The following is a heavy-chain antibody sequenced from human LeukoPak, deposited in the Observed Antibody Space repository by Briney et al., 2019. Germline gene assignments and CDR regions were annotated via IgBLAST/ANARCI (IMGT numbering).Heavy chain of an antibody. Sequence: ASVKVPCKASGYTFTGYYMHWVRQAPGQGLEWMGRINPNSGGTNYAQKFQGRVTMTRDTSISTAYMELSRLRSDDTAVYYCASWSSSSPGPFDYWGQGTLVTVSS. V-gene: IGHV1-2*06. CDR2: INPNSGGT. CDR1: GYTFTGYY. CDR3: ASWSSSSPGPFDY. D-gene: IGHD6-6*01. J-gene: IGHJ4*02.